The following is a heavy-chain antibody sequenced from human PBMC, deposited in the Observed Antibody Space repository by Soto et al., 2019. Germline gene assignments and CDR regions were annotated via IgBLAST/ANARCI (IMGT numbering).Heavy chain of an antibody. CDR1: RFTFTGYA. V-gene: IGHV3-23*01. J-gene: IGHJ4*02. CDR2: ISAIGGAT. CDR3: AKDVEGGSLFRGAFDY. D-gene: IGHD1-26*01. Sequence: GGSLRLSCVASRFTFTGYAMSWVRQAPGKGLEWVAAISAIGGATIHADSVKGRLTISRQNSKNTVYLQMNSLRAEDTAVYYCAKDVEGGSLFRGAFDYWGQGTEVTVSS.